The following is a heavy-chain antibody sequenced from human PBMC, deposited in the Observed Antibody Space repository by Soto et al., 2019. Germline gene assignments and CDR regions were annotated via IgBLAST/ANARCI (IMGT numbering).Heavy chain of an antibody. CDR2: VNANTGNT. CDR3: ARAYSAGSFDI. CDR1: GYTFRSYD. Sequence: QVQLVQSGAEVKKPGASVKVSCTGSGYTFRSYDIHWVRQATGQGLEWMGWVNANTGNTGYAQKFMSRVTMTSDISISSAYMGVSSLTSEDTAIYYCARAYSAGSFDIWGQGTLVSVS. V-gene: IGHV1-8*01. J-gene: IGHJ5*02. D-gene: IGHD5-12*01.